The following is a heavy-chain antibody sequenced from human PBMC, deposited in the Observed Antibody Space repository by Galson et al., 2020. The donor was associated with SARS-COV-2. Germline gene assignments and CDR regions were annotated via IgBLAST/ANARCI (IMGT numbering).Heavy chain of an antibody. CDR1: GYSFTSYW. CDR2: IYPGDSKT. D-gene: IGHD2-15*01. Sequence: GESLKISCKGSGYSFTSYWIAWVRQMPGKGLEWMGIIYPGDSKTRYSPSFQGQVTISADKSMSTAYLQWSSLKASDTAIYFCARGGYCSGRSCSTYNWFDPCGQGTLVTVSS. CDR3: ARGGYCSGRSCSTYNWFDP. J-gene: IGHJ5*02. V-gene: IGHV5-51*01.